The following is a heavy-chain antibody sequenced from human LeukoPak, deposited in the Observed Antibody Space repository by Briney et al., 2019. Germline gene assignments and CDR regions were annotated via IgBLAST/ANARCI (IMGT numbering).Heavy chain of an antibody. J-gene: IGHJ6*03. Sequence: ASVKVSCKASGYTFTSYGISWVRQAPGQGLEWMGWISAYNGNTNYAQKLQGRVTMTTDTSTSTAYMELRSLRSDDTAVYYCARGNAPPFFVLPDYYMDVWGKGTTVTVSS. D-gene: IGHD3-3*02. CDR2: ISAYNGNT. V-gene: IGHV1-18*01. CDR1: GYTFTSYG. CDR3: ARGNAPPFFVLPDYYMDV.